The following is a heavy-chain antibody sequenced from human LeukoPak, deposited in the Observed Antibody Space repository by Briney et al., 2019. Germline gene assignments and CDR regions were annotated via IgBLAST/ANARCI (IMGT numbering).Heavy chain of an antibody. CDR2: IGPTGSDR. J-gene: IGHJ4*02. CDR3: ATETNGRHYDY. Sequence: GGSLRLSCTASGLTFSTSGFIWVRQAPGKGLEWVASIGPTGSDRYHADSIKGRFPISRDNANNFLYLQMNSLRAEDTAVYYCATETNGRHYDYWGQGTLLTVSS. D-gene: IGHD1-14*01. V-gene: IGHV3-21*06. CDR1: GLTFSTSG.